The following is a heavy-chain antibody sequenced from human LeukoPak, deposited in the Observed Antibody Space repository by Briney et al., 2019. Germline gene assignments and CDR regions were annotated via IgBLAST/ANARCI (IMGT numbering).Heavy chain of an antibody. J-gene: IGHJ4*02. CDR3: ARDRIGTYCSGGSCYSIPFDY. CDR1: GYTFTSYY. CDR2: IDPSGGST. V-gene: IGHV1-46*01. Sequence: ASVKVSCKASGYTFTSYYMHWVRQAPGQGLEWMGIIDPSGGSTSYAQKFQGRVTMTRDTSTSTVYMELSSLRSEDTAVYYCARDRIGTYCSGGSCYSIPFDYWGQGTLVTVSS. D-gene: IGHD2-15*01.